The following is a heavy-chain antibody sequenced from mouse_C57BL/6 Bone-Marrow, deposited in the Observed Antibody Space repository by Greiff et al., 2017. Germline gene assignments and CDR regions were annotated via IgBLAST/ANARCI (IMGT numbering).Heavy chain of an antibody. J-gene: IGHJ2*01. CDR1: GFTFSDYG. V-gene: IGHV5-15*01. D-gene: IGHD2-5*01. CDR2: ISNLAYSI. Sequence: EVKLMESGGGLVQPGGSLKLSCAASGFTFSDYGMAWVRQAPRKGPEWVAFISNLAYSIYYADTVTGRFTISRENAKNTLYLEMSSLRSEDTAMYYCARHYSNFYFDYWGQGTTRTVSS. CDR3: ARHYSNFYFDY.